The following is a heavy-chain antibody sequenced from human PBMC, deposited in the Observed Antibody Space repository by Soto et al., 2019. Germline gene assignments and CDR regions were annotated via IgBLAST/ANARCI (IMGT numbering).Heavy chain of an antibody. J-gene: IGHJ4*02. V-gene: IGHV1-18*04. Sequence: GASVKVSCKASGYTFTSYGISWVRQAPGQGLEWMGWISAYNGNTNYAQKLQGRVTMTTDTSTSTAYMELRSLRSDDTAVYYCARVKLDPYYYDSSGYPYWGQGTLVTVSS. D-gene: IGHD3-22*01. CDR2: ISAYNGNT. CDR3: ARVKLDPYYYDSSGYPY. CDR1: GYTFTSYG.